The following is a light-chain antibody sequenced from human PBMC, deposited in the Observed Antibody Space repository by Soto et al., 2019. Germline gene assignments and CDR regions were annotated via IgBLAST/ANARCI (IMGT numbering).Light chain of an antibody. CDR2: GNN. J-gene: IGLJ3*02. V-gene: IGLV1-40*01. CDR1: SSNIGAGYD. Sequence: QSVLTQAPSGSGAPGQRVTISCTGSSSNIGAGYDVHWYQQLPGTAPKLLIYGNNNRPSGVPDRFSGSKSGTSASLAITGLQAEDEADYYCQSYDSSLSGSVFGGGTKLTVL. CDR3: QSYDSSLSGSV.